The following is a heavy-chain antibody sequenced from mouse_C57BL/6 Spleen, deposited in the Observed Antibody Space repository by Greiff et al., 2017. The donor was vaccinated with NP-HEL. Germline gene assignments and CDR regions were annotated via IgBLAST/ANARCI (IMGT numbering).Heavy chain of an antibody. CDR3: ARSELGQAYFDY. J-gene: IGHJ2*01. CDR2: IDPSDSYT. D-gene: IGHD4-1*01. V-gene: IGHV1-59*01. Sequence: VQLQQPGAELVRPGTSVKLSCKASGYTFTSYWMHWVKQRPGQGLEWIGVIDPSDSYTNYNQKFKGKATLTVDTSSSTAYMQLSSLTSEDSAVYYCARSELGQAYFDYWGQGTTLTVSS. CDR1: GYTFTSYW.